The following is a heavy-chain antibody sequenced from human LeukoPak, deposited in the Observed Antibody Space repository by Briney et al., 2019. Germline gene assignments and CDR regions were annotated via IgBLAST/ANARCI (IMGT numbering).Heavy chain of an antibody. CDR2: ITGSGRST. Sequence: PGGSLRLSCAASGFTFGSYVMSWVRQAPGKGLEWVSAITGSGRSTYYADSVKGRFTISRDNSKNTLYLQMNSLRAEDTAVYYCAKDRRIVGADYFDYWGQGTLITVSS. CDR3: AKDRRIVGADYFDY. CDR1: GFTFGSYV. D-gene: IGHD1-26*01. V-gene: IGHV3-23*01. J-gene: IGHJ4*02.